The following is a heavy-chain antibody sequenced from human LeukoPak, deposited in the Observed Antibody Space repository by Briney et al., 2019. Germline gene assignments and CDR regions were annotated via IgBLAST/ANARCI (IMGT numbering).Heavy chain of an antibody. V-gene: IGHV3-11*04. Sequence: GGSLRLSCAASGFTFSDYNMRWIRQAPGKGLEWVSDISSSSSTIYYADSVKGRFTISRDNAKNSLYLEMNSLRAEDTAVYYCAELGITMIGGVWGKGTTVTISS. J-gene: IGHJ6*04. CDR2: ISSSSSTI. D-gene: IGHD3-10*02. CDR1: GFTFSDYN. CDR3: AELGITMIGGV.